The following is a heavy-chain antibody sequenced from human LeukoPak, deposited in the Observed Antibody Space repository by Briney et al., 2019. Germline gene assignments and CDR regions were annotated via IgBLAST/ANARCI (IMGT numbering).Heavy chain of an antibody. J-gene: IGHJ1*01. CDR2: INPSGGST. Sequence: GASVKVSCKASGYTFTSYYMHWVRQAPGQGLEWMGIINPSGGSTSYAQKFQGRVTMTRDTSTSTVYMELSSLRSVDTAVYYCARDSVYTSSWKYFQHWARAPWSPSPQ. D-gene: IGHD6-13*01. CDR3: ARDSVYTSSWKYFQH. V-gene: IGHV1-46*01. CDR1: GYTFTSYY.